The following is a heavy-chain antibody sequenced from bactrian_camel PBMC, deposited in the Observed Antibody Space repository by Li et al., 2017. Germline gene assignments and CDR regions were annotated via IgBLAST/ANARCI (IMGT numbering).Heavy chain of an antibody. CDR1: GFTFSDYT. V-gene: IGHV3S37*01. Sequence: HVQLVESGGGSVPAGGSLRLSCAASGFTFSDYTMTWVRQAPGKGLEWVSDINSSGRTTNYADSVKGRFTITRDNAKNTLYLQMNSLSREDSAMYYCMRTIRGEGDFTYWGQGTQVTVS. CDR2: INSSGRTT. J-gene: IGHJ4*01. CDR3: MRTIRGEGDFTY. D-gene: IGHD2*01.